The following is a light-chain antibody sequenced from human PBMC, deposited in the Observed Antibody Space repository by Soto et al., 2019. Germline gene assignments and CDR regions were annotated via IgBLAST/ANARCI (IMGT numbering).Light chain of an antibody. CDR1: QSVGSD. CDR2: GES. J-gene: IGKJ5*01. V-gene: IGKV3-15*01. Sequence: EIVLTQSPATLSASPGERATLSCRASQSVGSDLAWYQQKPGQAPRLLIYGESTRATGIPARFSGSGSGTEFTLTISSLQSEDFAVYYCQQYNNWPPITFGQGTRLEIK. CDR3: QQYNNWPPIT.